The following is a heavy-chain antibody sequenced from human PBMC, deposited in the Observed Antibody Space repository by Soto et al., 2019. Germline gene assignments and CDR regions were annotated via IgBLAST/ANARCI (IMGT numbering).Heavy chain of an antibody. D-gene: IGHD1-1*01. J-gene: IGHJ3*01. CDR3: AKGVCVAPPTTRTFDF. V-gene: IGHV3-23*01. CDR1: GFTFNNYA. Sequence: EVQLLESGGDLVQPGGSLRLSCAASGFTFNNYAMSWVRQAPRKGLEWVSIVGRDGRTEFYSDSVKGRFTISRDNSMNTGYLQMNSLRAEDTAIYYCAKGVCVAPPTTRTFDFWGQGTMVTVSS. CDR2: VGRDGRTE.